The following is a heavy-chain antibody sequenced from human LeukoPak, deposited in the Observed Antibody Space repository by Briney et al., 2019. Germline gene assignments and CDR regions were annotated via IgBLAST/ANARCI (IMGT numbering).Heavy chain of an antibody. J-gene: IGHJ5*02. V-gene: IGHV1-2*02. D-gene: IGHD3-9*01. Sequence: ASVKVSCKASGYTFTGYYMHWVRQAPGQGLEWMGWINPNSGGTNYAQKFQGRVTTTRDTSISTAYMELSRLRSDDTAVYYCARGKRVYDILTGYYSSSYWFDPWGQGTLVTVSS. CDR2: INPNSGGT. CDR3: ARGKRVYDILTGYYSSSYWFDP. CDR1: GYTFTGYY.